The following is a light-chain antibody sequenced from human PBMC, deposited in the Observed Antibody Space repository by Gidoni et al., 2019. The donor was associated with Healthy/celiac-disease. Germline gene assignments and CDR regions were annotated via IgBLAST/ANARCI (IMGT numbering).Light chain of an antibody. J-gene: IGLJ3*02. CDR2: SNN. Sequence: QSVLTQPPSASVTPGQRVTISCSGSSSNLGSNPVNWYQQLPGTAPKRLIYSNNQRPSGVPDRFSGSKSGTSASLAISGLQSEDEADYYCAAWDDSLNGWVFGGGTKLTVL. CDR1: SSNLGSNP. CDR3: AAWDDSLNGWV. V-gene: IGLV1-44*01.